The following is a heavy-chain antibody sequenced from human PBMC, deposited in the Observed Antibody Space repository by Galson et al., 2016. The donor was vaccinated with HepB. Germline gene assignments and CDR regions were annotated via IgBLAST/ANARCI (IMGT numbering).Heavy chain of an antibody. CDR1: GGSISSGAYS. Sequence: SETLSLTCTVSGGSISSGAYSWGWIRQPPGKGLECIGYISFSGNTNYNPSLKSRFTISIDTSKHQFSLTPNSVAAADTAVYYCAAEFVAGISDYWGRGTLVTVSS. V-gene: IGHV4-61*08. CDR3: AAEFVAGISDY. CDR2: ISFSGNT. D-gene: IGHD2-21*01. J-gene: IGHJ4*01.